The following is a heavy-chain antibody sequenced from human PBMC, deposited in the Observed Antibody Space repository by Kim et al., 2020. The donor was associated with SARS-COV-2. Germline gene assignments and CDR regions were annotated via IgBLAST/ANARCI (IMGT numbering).Heavy chain of an antibody. D-gene: IGHD3-9*01. V-gene: IGHV1-18*04. CDR2: ISAYNGNT. Sequence: ASVKVSCKASGYTITSYGISWVRQAPGQGLEWMGWISAYNGNTNYAQKLQGRVTMTTDTSTSTAYMELRSLRSDDTAVYYCARDLYYDILTGYYRVRFWFDPWGQGTLVTVSS. CDR3: ARDLYYDILTGYYRVRFWFDP. J-gene: IGHJ5*02. CDR1: GYTITSYG.